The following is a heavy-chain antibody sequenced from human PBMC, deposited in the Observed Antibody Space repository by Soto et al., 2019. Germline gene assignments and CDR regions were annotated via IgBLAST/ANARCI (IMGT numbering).Heavy chain of an antibody. J-gene: IGHJ4*02. Sequence: GGSLRLSCAASGFTFSEHYMDWVRQAPGKGLEWVGRIKNKANSYTTEYAASVKGRFTISRDDSKNSLFLQMNSLRSDDTAVYYCTRVGPAAPARYFDYWGQGALVTVSS. CDR2: IKNKANSYTT. CDR1: GFTFSEHY. D-gene: IGHD6-25*01. CDR3: TRVGPAAPARYFDY. V-gene: IGHV3-72*01.